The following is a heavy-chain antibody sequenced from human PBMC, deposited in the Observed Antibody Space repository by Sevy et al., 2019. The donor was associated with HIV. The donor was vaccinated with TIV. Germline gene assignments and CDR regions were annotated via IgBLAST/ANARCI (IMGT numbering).Heavy chain of an antibody. CDR1: GYTFTSYY. Sequence: ASVKVSCKASGYTFTSYYMHWVRQAPGQGLEWMGIINPSGGSTSYAQKFQGRVTMTRDTSTSTVYMELSSLRSEDTAVYYCARARGYSGYDWYYYYYGMDVWGQWTTVTVSS. CDR3: ARARGYSGYDWYYYYYGMDV. J-gene: IGHJ6*02. V-gene: IGHV1-46*01. CDR2: INPSGGST. D-gene: IGHD5-12*01.